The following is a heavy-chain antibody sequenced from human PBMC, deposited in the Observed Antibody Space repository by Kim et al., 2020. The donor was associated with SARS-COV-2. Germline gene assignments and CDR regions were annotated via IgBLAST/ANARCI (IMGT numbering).Heavy chain of an antibody. Sequence: SETLSLTCTVSGGSISSYYWSWIRQPPGKGLEWIGYIYYSGSTNYNPSLKSRVTISVDTSKNQFSLKLSSVTAADTAVYYCARRASDYYGSGSYYRDWGQGTLVTVSS. J-gene: IGHJ4*02. V-gene: IGHV4-59*08. D-gene: IGHD3-10*01. CDR2: IYYSGST. CDR3: ARRASDYYGSGSYYRD. CDR1: GGSISSYY.